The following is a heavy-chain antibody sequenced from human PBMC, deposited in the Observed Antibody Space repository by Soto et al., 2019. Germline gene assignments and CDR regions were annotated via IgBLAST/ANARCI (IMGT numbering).Heavy chain of an antibody. CDR2: IYYSGST. J-gene: IGHJ5*02. CDR1: GGSISSSSYY. D-gene: IGHD2-15*01. Sequence: SETLSLTCTVSGGSISSSSYYWGWIRQPPGKGLEWIGSIYYSGSTYYNPSLKSRVTISVDTSKNQFSLKLSSVTAADTAVYYCARYCSGGSCYLDNWFDPWGQGTLVTVSS. V-gene: IGHV4-39*01. CDR3: ARYCSGGSCYLDNWFDP.